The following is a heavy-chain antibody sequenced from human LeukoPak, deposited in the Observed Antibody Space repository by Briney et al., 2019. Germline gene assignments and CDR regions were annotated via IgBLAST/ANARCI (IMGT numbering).Heavy chain of an antibody. CDR2: ISGSGGST. CDR3: AKVPGPKLGYCSSTSCSNHPNYYFDY. V-gene: IGHV3-23*01. J-gene: IGHJ4*02. CDR1: GFTFSSYA. D-gene: IGHD2-2*01. Sequence: PGGSLRLSCAASGFTFSSYAMSWVRQAPGKGLEWVSAISGSGGSTYYAESVKGRFTISRDNSKNTLYLQMNSLRAEDTAVYYCAKVPGPKLGYCSSTSCSNHPNYYFDYWGQGTLVTVSS.